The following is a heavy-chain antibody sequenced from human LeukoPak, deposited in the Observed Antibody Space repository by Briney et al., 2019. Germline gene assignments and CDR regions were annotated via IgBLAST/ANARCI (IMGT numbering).Heavy chain of an antibody. CDR1: GGSISSYY. Sequence: NPSETLSLTCTVSGGSISSYYWSWIRQPPGKGLEWIGYIYYSGSTNYNPSLKSRVTISVDTSKNQFSLKLSSVTAADTAVYYCARDLGWFGEANPPGAFDIWGQGTMVTVSS. J-gene: IGHJ3*02. D-gene: IGHD3-10*01. CDR2: IYYSGST. CDR3: ARDLGWFGEANPPGAFDI. V-gene: IGHV4-59*01.